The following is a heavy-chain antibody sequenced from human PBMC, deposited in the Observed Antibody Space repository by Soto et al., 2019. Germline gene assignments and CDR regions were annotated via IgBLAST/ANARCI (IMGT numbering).Heavy chain of an antibody. CDR2: IVTRDDI. CDR1: GFTFSNYA. CDR3: AKDLGSDLFHYTWFDP. J-gene: IGHJ5*02. Sequence: ELQLLESGGGLVQPGGSLRLSCAASGFTFSNYAMSWVRQAPGTGLEWVSAIVTRDDIFYADSVKGRFNIYRDDSKNTLYLQMNSLRDEDSYLYSGAKDLGSDLFHYTWFDPWGQGPLVTVSA. D-gene: IGHD6-25*01. V-gene: IGHV3-23*01.